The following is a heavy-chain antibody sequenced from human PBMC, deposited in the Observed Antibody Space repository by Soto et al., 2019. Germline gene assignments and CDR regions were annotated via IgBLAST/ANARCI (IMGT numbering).Heavy chain of an antibody. J-gene: IGHJ4*02. D-gene: IGHD2-8*01. V-gene: IGHV2-5*02. CDR2: IYWDDDK. Sequence: QITLTESGPTLVKPTQTLTLTCTFSGFSLSTSGMGVGWIRQPPGKALEWLAVIYWDDDKRYSPSLKSRLTITKDTYKTHVVLTMTNIGPVDTATYYCAHKEPRMNHFDYGGQGTPVTVSS. CDR3: AHKEPRMNHFDY. CDR1: GFSLSTSGMG.